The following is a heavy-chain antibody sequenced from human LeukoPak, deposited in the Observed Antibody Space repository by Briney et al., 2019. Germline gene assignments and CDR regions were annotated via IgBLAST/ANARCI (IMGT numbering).Heavy chain of an antibody. CDR2: INSDGSSR. J-gene: IGHJ6*03. CDR3: AKDFDSYGYYYYYYMDV. D-gene: IGHD5-18*01. V-gene: IGHV3-74*01. CDR1: GFTFNSYW. Sequence: GGSLRLSCVASGFTFNSYWMHWVRQAPGKGLVWVSRINSDGSSRSYADSVKGRFTISRDNAKNTLYLQMNSLRAEDTAVYYCAKDFDSYGYYYYYYMDVWGKGTTVTVSS.